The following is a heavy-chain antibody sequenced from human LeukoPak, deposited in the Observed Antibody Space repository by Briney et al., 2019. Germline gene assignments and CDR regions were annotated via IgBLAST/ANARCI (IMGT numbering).Heavy chain of an antibody. D-gene: IGHD6-13*01. CDR1: GHNFTSYG. CDR2: IGVYTGNT. Sequence: ASVKVSCKTSGHNFTSYGISWVRHAPGQGLEWMGWIGVYTGNTNYAQKLQGRVTMTTDTSRSKVYMHSRSLRSDDTAVYFCARSAAGLGDTFDIWGPGTMVTVSS. J-gene: IGHJ3*02. CDR3: ARSAAGLGDTFDI. V-gene: IGHV1-18*01.